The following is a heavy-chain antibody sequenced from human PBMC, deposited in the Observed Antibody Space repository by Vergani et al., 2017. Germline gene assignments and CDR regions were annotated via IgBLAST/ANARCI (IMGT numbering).Heavy chain of an antibody. CDR2: ITSIGSA. J-gene: IGHJ4*02. CDR1: GGSLSGYF. D-gene: IGHD3-10*01. V-gene: IGHV4-34*02. Sequence: QVHLQQRGAGVLKPSETLSLTCGVIGGSLSGYFWSWIRQSPGRGLEWIGEITSIGSAKYSPSATSRVTISVDTSRGEFTLTVTSVTAADTGLYCCASRRPRLNLGSKSNAGTFDSWGQGTLVTVSS. CDR3: ASRRPRLNLGSKSNAGTFDS.